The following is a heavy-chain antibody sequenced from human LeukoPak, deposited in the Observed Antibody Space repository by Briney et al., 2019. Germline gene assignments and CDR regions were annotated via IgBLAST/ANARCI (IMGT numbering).Heavy chain of an antibody. J-gene: IGHJ1*01. CDR1: GGTFSSHA. CDR2: IIPHLGTT. V-gene: IGHV1-69*13. CDR3: VRGSTSSGYYFRYFQY. Sequence: GASLKLSCKTSGGTFSSHAINWVRQAPGQGLEWIGGIIPHLGTTNYAHNLKGRVTITADESTSTAYMEMSSLGSDDTAVYYCVRGSTSSGYYFRYFQYWGQGTLVAVSS. D-gene: IGHD3-22*01.